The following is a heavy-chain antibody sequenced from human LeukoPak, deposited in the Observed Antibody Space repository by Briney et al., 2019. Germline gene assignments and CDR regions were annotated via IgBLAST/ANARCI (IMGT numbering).Heavy chain of an antibody. J-gene: IGHJ4*02. V-gene: IGHV3-23*01. CDR1: EITITKYA. D-gene: IGHD1-26*01. CDR3: AKDHSGSYFFDY. CDR2: ISGSGGST. Sequence: AASLTLSCAGSEITITKYAMSWIREDPGKGLDRITTISGSGGSTYYADSVKGRFTISRDNSKNTLYLQMNSLRAEATAVYYCAKDHSGSYFFDYWGQGTLVTVSS.